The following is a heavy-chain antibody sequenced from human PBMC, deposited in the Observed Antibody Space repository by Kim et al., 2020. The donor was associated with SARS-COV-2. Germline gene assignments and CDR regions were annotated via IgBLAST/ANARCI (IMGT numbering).Heavy chain of an antibody. D-gene: IGHD3-10*01. CDR1: GGTFSSYA. V-gene: IGHV1-69*13. Sequence: SVKVSCKASGGTFSSYAISWVRQAPGQGLEWMGGIIPIFGTANYAQKFQGRVTITADESTSTAYMELSSLRSEDTAVYYCARVADMMVRGVGGWYFDLWGRGTLVTVSS. CDR2: IIPIFGTA. J-gene: IGHJ2*01. CDR3: ARVADMMVRGVGGWYFDL.